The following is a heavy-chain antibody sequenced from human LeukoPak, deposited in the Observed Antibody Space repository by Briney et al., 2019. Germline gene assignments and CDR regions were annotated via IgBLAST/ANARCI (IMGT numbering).Heavy chain of an antibody. CDR1: GFTFSSYA. CDR2: ISGSGGST. J-gene: IGHJ4*02. V-gene: IGHV3-23*01. D-gene: IGHD3-16*01. CDR3: AKDSSSYYDYVWGSYXXXWIDY. Sequence: PGGSLRLSCAASGFTFSSYAMSWVRQAPGKGLEWVSAISGSGGSTYYADSVKGRFTISRDNSKNTLYLQMNSLRAEDTAVYYCAKDSSSYYDYVWGSYXXXWIDYWGQGTLVTVSS.